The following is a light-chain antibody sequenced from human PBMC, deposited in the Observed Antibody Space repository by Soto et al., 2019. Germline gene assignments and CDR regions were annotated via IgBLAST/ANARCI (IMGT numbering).Light chain of an antibody. CDR3: QQSYSTPQT. CDR2: AAS. CDR1: QSISSY. Sequence: DIQMTQSPSSLSASVGDRVTMTCRASQSISSYLNWYQQKPGKAPKLLIYAASSLQSGVPSRFSGSGSGTDFTLTISSLQPEDFATYYCQQSYSTPQTFGQGTRREIK. V-gene: IGKV1-39*01. J-gene: IGKJ5*01.